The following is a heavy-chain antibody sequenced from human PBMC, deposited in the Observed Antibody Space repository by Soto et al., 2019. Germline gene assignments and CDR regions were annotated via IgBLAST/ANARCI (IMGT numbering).Heavy chain of an antibody. CDR2: ISITGSYI. J-gene: IGHJ4*02. CDR3: ARGAIRGYSYGHSDY. D-gene: IGHD5-18*01. CDR1: GFSFSSYT. V-gene: IGHV3-21*01. Sequence: GGSLRLSCAASGFSFSSYTMDWVRQAPGKGLQWVSSISITGSYIYYADSVKGRFAISRDNAQNSLYLHMNSLRAEDTAVYYCARGAIRGYSYGHSDYWGQGTPVTVSS.